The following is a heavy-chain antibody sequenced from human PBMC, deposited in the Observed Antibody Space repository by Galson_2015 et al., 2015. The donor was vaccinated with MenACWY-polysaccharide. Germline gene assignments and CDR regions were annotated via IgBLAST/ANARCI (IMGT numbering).Heavy chain of an antibody. CDR3: AHRPVYDTTGRALEI. CDR1: GFSLSTSGVG. V-gene: IGHV2-5*02. D-gene: IGHD3-22*01. CDR2: IYWDDDK. J-gene: IGHJ3*02. Sequence: PALVKPTQTLTLTCTFSGFSLSTSGVGVGWIRQPPGKALEWLGMIYWDDDKRYSPSLRSRLTITKDTAKNQVVLTMTNMDPVDTATYYCAHRPVYDTTGRALEIWGLGTMVTVSS.